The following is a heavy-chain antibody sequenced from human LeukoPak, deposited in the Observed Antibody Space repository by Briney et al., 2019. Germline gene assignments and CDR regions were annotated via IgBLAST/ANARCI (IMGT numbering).Heavy chain of an antibody. D-gene: IGHD3-3*01. Sequence: SETLSLTCTVSGGSISSSSYYWGWIRQPPGKGLEWIGSIYYSGSTYYNPSLKSRFTMSVDTSKNQFSLKLSSVTAADTAVYYCAGMYYDFFGGTPARAYWGQGTLVTVSS. CDR3: AGMYYDFFGGTPARAY. CDR1: GGSISSSSYY. V-gene: IGHV4-39*07. J-gene: IGHJ4*02. CDR2: IYYSGST.